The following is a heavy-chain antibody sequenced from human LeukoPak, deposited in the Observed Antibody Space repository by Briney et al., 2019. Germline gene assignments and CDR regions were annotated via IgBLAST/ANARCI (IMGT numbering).Heavy chain of an antibody. D-gene: IGHD3-10*02. J-gene: IGHJ6*04. V-gene: IGHV3-21*01. CDR1: GFTFSSYA. CDR3: AELGITMIGGV. CDR2: IGTINNYI. Sequence: GGSLRLSCAASGFTFSSYAMNWVRQAPGKGLEWVSSIGTINNYIYYADSVKGRFTISRDNAKNSLYLQMNSLRAEDTAVYYCAELGITMIGGVWGKGTTVTISS.